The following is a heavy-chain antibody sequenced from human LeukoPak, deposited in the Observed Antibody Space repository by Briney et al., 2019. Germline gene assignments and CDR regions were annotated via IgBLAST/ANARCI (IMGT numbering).Heavy chain of an antibody. CDR1: GYTFTGYY. D-gene: IGHD2-2*01. Sequence: ASVKVSCKASGYTFTGYYMHWVRQAPGQGLEWMGWINPNSGGTNYAQKFQGRVTRTRDTSISTAYMELSRMRSDDTAVYYCATLCQYCSSSSCRERWFDPWGQGTLVTVSS. J-gene: IGHJ5*02. V-gene: IGHV1-2*02. CDR3: ATLCQYCSSSSCRERWFDP. CDR2: INPNSGGT.